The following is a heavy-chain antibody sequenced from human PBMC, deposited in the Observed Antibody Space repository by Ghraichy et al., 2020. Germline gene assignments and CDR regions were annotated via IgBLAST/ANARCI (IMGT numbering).Heavy chain of an antibody. D-gene: IGHD2-2*01. J-gene: IGHJ3*02. CDR3: AKVKVVPLGAFDI. CDR1: GFTFSIYA. CDR2: ISGSGGNT. V-gene: IGHV3-23*01. Sequence: GALRLSRAASGFTFSIYAMSWVRQAPGKGLEWVSTISGSGGNTDYADSVKGRFTISRDNSKNTLYLQMNSLRAEDTAVYYCAKVKVVPLGAFDIWGQGTMVTVSS.